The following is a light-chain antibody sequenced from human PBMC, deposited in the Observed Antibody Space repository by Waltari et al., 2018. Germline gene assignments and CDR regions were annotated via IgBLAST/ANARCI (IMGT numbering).Light chain of an antibody. CDR2: EVS. Sequence: QSALTQPPSASGSPGPSVTISCTGTSSDVGGYNYVSWYQQHPGKAPNLMMYEVSKRPYGVPDRFSGSKSGNTASLTVSGLQAEDEADYYCSSYAGSNNFVFGTGTKVTGL. V-gene: IGLV2-8*01. CDR1: SSDVGGYNY. CDR3: SSYAGSNNFV. J-gene: IGLJ1*01.